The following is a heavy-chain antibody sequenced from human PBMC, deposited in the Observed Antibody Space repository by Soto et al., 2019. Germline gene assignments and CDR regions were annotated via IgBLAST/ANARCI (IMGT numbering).Heavy chain of an antibody. J-gene: IGHJ5*02. CDR1: GYTFFTYD. V-gene: IGHV1-18*01. CDR3: ARHHGPTTSENWFDP. D-gene: IGHD5-12*01. Sequence: QVHLVQSGVEVKTPGASVKVSCQASGYTFFTYDISWVRQAPGQGLEWMGWISTYSGDTKYAQKVQGRVTMTTDTSKTTADLELSSLRSDATAVYYCARHHGPTTSENWFDPWGQGTLVTVSS. CDR2: ISTYSGDT.